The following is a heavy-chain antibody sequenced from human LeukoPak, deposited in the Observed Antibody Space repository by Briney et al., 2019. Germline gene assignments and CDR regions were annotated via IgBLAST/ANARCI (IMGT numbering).Heavy chain of an antibody. CDR2: ISYDGSTQ. Sequence: PGGSLRLSCAASGFTFSSHAMHWVRQAPGKGLEWVAVISYDGSTQYSADSVKGRFTISRDNSKNTLYLQMNSLRAEDTAVFYFAKTRITMIVVVHPFDYWGQGTLVTVSS. CDR1: GFTFSSHA. V-gene: IGHV3-30*04. J-gene: IGHJ4*02. CDR3: AKTRITMIVVVHPFDY. D-gene: IGHD3-22*01.